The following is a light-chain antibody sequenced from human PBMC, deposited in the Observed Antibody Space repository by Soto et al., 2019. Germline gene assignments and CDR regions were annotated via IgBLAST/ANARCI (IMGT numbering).Light chain of an antibody. CDR1: QSVSNNY. CDR2: GAS. Sequence: DIALTQSPGTLSLSPGERATLSCRSSQSVSNNYLAWYQQKPGQAPRPIIYGASNRATGIPDRFSGSWSGTDFTLTISSLEPEDFAVYYCQQYDSSPRTLGQGTKVDI. J-gene: IGKJ1*01. V-gene: IGKV3-20*01. CDR3: QQYDSSPRT.